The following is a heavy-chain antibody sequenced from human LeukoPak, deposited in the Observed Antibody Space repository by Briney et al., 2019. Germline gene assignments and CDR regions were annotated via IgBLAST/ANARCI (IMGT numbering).Heavy chain of an antibody. CDR3: ARSRFGELPVDY. CDR2: IYPADSTA. D-gene: IGHD3-10*01. CDR1: GYSFTTYW. Sequence: GESLKISCKASGYSFTTYWIGWVRQMPGKGLEWMGIIYPADSTAHYSPSFQGQVTISVDKSINTAYLQWSRLKASDTAMYYCARSRFGELPVDYWGQGTLVTVSS. V-gene: IGHV5-51*01. J-gene: IGHJ4*02.